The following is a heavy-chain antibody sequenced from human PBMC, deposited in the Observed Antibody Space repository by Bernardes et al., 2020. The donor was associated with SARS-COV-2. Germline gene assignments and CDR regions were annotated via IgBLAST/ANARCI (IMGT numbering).Heavy chain of an antibody. V-gene: IGHV4-59*01. J-gene: IGHJ4*02. Sequence: WATLSLTCTVSADSINSNYWSWIRQPPGKGLEWIGSIHYSGATNYNPSLKSRATISVDPSKRQISLRLSSVTSSDTAVYYCARDRSSSGWSLWDYWGQGTLVTVSS. CDR2: IHYSGAT. D-gene: IGHD6-19*01. CDR3: ARDRSSSGWSLWDY. CDR1: ADSINSNY.